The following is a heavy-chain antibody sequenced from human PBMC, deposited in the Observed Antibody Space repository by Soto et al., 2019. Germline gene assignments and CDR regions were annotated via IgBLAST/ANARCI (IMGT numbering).Heavy chain of an antibody. CDR1: GFTFSDFW. D-gene: IGHD2-15*01. CDR3: ARGGSWGPDF. J-gene: IGHJ4*02. V-gene: IGHV3-7*01. CDR2: IQHDGSGK. Sequence: EVQLVESGGDLVQPGGSLRLSCAASGFTFSDFWMSWVRQAPGKGLDWVANIQHDGSGKFYVDSVEGRFTISRDNTKDSLYLQMNSLRAEDTAVYYCARGGSWGPDFWGQGTLVTVSS.